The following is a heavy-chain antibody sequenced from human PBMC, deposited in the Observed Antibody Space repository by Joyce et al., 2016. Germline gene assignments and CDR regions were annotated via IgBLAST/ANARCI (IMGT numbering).Heavy chain of an antibody. J-gene: IGHJ4*02. CDR2: ISWKSGSR. D-gene: IGHD3-3*01. CDR3: AKDESSDYDFWSGSFDY. CDR1: GFTFDDYA. Sequence: EVQLVESGGGLVQPGRSLRLSCAASGFTFDDYAMHWVRQAPGKGLEWVSGISWKSGSRGYADSVKGRFTISRDNAKNSLYLQMNSLRAEDTALYYCAKDESSDYDFWSGSFDYWGQGTLVTVSS. V-gene: IGHV3-9*01.